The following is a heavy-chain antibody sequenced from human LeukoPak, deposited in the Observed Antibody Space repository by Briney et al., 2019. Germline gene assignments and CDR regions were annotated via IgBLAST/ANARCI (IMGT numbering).Heavy chain of an antibody. J-gene: IGHJ4*02. Sequence: GGSLRLSCVASGFTFSSYWMHWVRQAPGKGLVWVSRINSDGTSTSYADSVKGRFTISRDNAKNTLYLQMNSLRAEDTAVYYCSGGGSIAAAGYWGQGTLVTVSS. CDR1: GFTFSSYW. CDR3: SGGGSIAAAGY. D-gene: IGHD6-13*01. CDR2: INSDGTST. V-gene: IGHV3-74*01.